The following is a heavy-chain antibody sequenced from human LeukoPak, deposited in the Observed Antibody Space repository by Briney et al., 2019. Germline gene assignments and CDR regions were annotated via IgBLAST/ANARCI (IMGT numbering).Heavy chain of an antibody. CDR1: GGSISSYY. CDR2: IYYSGST. J-gene: IGHJ6*02. V-gene: IGHV4-59*01. Sequence: SETLSLTCTVSGGSISSYYWSWIRQPPGKGLEWIGYIYYSGSTDYNPSLKSRVTISVDTSKNQFSLKLSSVTAADTAVYYCARDCRIAAAGTRIYYYYGMDVWGQGTTVTVSS. D-gene: IGHD6-13*01. CDR3: ARDCRIAAAGTRIYYYYGMDV.